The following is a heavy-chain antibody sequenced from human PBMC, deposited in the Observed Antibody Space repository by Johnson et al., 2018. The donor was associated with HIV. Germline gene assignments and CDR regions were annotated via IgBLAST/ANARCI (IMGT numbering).Heavy chain of an antibody. CDR2: IRYDGSNK. J-gene: IGHJ3*01. CDR1: GFTFSSYG. CDR3: ARPPLERIISGSYGAFDL. Sequence: QVQLVESGGGLVQPGGSLRLSCAASGFTFSSYGMHWVRQAPGKGLEWVAFIRYDGSNKYYADSVKGRFTISRDNSKNTLYLQMNSLRAEDTALYYCARPPLERIISGSYGAFDLWGQGTMVTVAS. D-gene: IGHD1-26*01. V-gene: IGHV3-30*02.